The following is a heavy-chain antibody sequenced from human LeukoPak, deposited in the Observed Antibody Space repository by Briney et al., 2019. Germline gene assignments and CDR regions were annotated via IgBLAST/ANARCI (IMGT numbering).Heavy chain of an antibody. D-gene: IGHD6-19*01. Sequence: GGSLRLSCAASGFTFSSYAMSWVRQAPEKGLEWVSAISGSGGSTYYADSVKGRFTISRDNSKNTLYLQMNSLRAEDTAVYYCAKDSSGWYGPIWGQGTMVTVSS. J-gene: IGHJ3*02. V-gene: IGHV3-23*01. CDR2: ISGSGGST. CDR1: GFTFSSYA. CDR3: AKDSSGWYGPI.